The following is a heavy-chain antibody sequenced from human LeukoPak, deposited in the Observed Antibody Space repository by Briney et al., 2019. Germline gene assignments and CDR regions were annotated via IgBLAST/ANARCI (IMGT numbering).Heavy chain of an antibody. CDR1: GGSFSGYY. V-gene: IGHV4-34*01. CDR2: INHSGST. J-gene: IGHJ6*03. CDR3: ARGGRPRRYYYYYYMDV. D-gene: IGHD1-1*01. Sequence: SETLSLTCAVYGGSFSGYYWSWIRQPPGKGLEWIGEINHSGSTNYNPSLKSRVTISVDTSKNQFSLKLSSVTGADTAVYYCARGGRPRRYYYYYYMDVWGKGTTVTISS.